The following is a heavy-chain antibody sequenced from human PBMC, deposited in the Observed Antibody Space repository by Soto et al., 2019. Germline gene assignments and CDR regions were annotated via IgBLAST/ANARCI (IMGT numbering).Heavy chain of an antibody. D-gene: IGHD1-1*01. CDR3: ARGRYGDY. Sequence: ASVKVSCKASGYTFTPHGITWVRQAPGQGLEWMAWISAHNGNTDYAQKLQGRVTVTRDTSTSTAYMELRSLRSDDTAVYYCARGRYGDYWGQGALVTVSS. CDR1: GYTFTPHG. J-gene: IGHJ4*02. CDR2: ISAHNGNT. V-gene: IGHV1-18*01.